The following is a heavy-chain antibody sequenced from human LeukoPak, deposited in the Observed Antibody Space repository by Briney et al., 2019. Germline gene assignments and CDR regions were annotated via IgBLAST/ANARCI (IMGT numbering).Heavy chain of an antibody. V-gene: IGHV4-59*01. J-gene: IGHJ4*02. CDR2: IYYSGST. D-gene: IGHD6-13*01. CDR3: ARIPGYSRSWYREFDY. Sequence: SETLSLTCTVSGGSISSYYWSWIRQPPGKGLEWIGYIYYSGSTNYNPSLKSRVTISVDTSKNQFSLKLSSVTAADTAVYYCARIPGYSRSWYREFDYWGQGTLVTVPS. CDR1: GGSISSYY.